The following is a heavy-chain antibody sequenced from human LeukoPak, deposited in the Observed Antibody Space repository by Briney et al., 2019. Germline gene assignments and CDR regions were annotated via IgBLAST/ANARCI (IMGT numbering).Heavy chain of an antibody. D-gene: IGHD6-19*01. V-gene: IGHV1-2*04. CDR2: INPNSGGR. CDR1: GYTFTGYY. J-gene: IGHJ3*02. Sequence: ASVKVSCKASGYTFTGYYIHWVRQAPGQGLEWMGWINPNSGGRDSAQKFQGWLTMTRDTSITTAYMELSRLRSDDTAVYYCARDRSSGWSLTSDAFDIWGQGTMVTVSS. CDR3: ARDRSSGWSLTSDAFDI.